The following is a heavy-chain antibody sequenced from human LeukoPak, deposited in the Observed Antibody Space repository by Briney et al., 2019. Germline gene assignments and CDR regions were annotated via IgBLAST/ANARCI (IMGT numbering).Heavy chain of an antibody. V-gene: IGHV3-48*01. CDR1: EFTFSSYS. J-gene: IGHJ4*02. CDR2: ISSSSSVI. CDR3: ARGGHYDYIWGRYRQKDGFDY. Sequence: GGSLRLSCAASEFTFSSYSMNWVCQAPGKGLEWVSYISSSSSVIYYADSVKGRFTISRDNAKNSLYLQMNSLRVEDTAVYYCARGGHYDYIWGRYRQKDGFDYWGQGTLVTVSS. D-gene: IGHD3-16*02.